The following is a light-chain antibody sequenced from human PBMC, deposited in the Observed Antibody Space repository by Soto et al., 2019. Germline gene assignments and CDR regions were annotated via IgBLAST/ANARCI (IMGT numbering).Light chain of an antibody. J-gene: IGKJ1*01. CDR2: KVS. CDR3: MQGTHWPET. CDR1: ESLVYSDGNTY. Sequence: DVVMTQSPLSLPVTLGQPASISCRSRESLVYSDGNTYLNWFQQRPGQSPRRLFYKVSNRDSGVPDRFSGSGSGTDFTLKISRVEAEDVGLYYCMQGTHWPETFGQGTKVDIK. V-gene: IGKV2-30*01.